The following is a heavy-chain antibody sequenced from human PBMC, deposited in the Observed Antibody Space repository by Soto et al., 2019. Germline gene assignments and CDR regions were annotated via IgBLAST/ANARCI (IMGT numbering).Heavy chain of an antibody. D-gene: IGHD5-12*01. Sequence: ASVKVSCKTSGYTFSNYGITWVRQAPGQPLEWLGWISLYSDGTNYAQKFQGRVSMTTDTSTTTAYMELRSLRSDDTAVYYCARAQRGLRIRDAFEIWCQGTRVTVSS. CDR2: ISLYSDGT. CDR1: GYTFSNYG. J-gene: IGHJ3*02. V-gene: IGHV1-18*01. CDR3: ARAQRGLRIRDAFEI.